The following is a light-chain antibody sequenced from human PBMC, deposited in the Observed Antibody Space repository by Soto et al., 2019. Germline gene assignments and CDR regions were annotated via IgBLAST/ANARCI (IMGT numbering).Light chain of an antibody. CDR1: SSDVGGYNY. Sequence: QSALTQPRSVSGSPGQSVTISCSGTSSDVGGYNYVSWYQQHPGKAPKVMIYDVSKRPSGVPDRFSGSKSGNTASLTISGLQAEDEADYYCCSYAGTYPAIFGGGTKLTVL. CDR2: DVS. V-gene: IGLV2-11*01. J-gene: IGLJ2*01. CDR3: CSYAGTYPAI.